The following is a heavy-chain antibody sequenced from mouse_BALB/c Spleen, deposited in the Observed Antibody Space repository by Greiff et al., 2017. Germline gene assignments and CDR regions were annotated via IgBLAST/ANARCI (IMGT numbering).Heavy chain of an antibody. D-gene: IGHD1-1*01. V-gene: IGHV1S22*01. CDR3: TGYYGSLDY. J-gene: IGHJ2*01. CDR2: IYPGSGST. Sequence: LQQPGSELVRPGASVKLSCKASGYTFTSYWMHWVKQRPGQGLEWIGNIYPGSGSTNYDEKFKSKATLTVDTSSSTAYMQLSSLTSEDSAVYYCTGYYGSLDYWGQGTTLTVSS. CDR1: GYTFTSYW.